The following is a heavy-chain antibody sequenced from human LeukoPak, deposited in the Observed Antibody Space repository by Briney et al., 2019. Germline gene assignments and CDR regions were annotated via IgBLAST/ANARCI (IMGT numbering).Heavy chain of an antibody. CDR3: ASDSSGYYYFDAFDI. D-gene: IGHD3-22*01. CDR2: INHSGST. Sequence: SETLPLTCAVYGGSFSGYYWSWIRQPPGKGLEWIGEINHSGSTNYNPSLKSRVTISVDTSKNQFSLKLSSVTAADTAVYYCASDSSGYYYFDAFDIWGQGTMVTVSS. J-gene: IGHJ3*02. V-gene: IGHV4-34*01. CDR1: GGSFSGYY.